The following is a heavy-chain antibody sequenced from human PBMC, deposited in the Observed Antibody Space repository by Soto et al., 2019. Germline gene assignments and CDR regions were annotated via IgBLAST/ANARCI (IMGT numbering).Heavy chain of an antibody. V-gene: IGHV4-31*03. CDR3: ERDAPNGRVVVGFDY. D-gene: IGHD2-15*01. J-gene: IGHJ4*02. Sequence: SETLSLTCTVSGGSISSGGYYWSWIRQPPGKGLEWIGYIFYSGSTYYNPSLKSRITMSLDTSKNQFSLKLSSVTAADTAVYYCERDAPNGRVVVGFDYWGQGTLVTVSS. CDR2: IFYSGST. CDR1: GGSISSGGYY.